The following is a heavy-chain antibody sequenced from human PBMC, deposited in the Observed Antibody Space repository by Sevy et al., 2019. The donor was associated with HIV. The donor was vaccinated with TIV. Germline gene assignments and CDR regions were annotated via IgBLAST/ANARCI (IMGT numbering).Heavy chain of an antibody. Sequence: GGSLRLSCAASRFIFRDYGMHWVRQAPGKGLEWVTFITFDGRNKNYGDSVRGRFTISRDNAKNTLYVQMNSLRDEDTAVYYCAKESLVRGIKTEAFDIWGQGTMVTVSS. CDR2: ITFDGRNK. CDR3: AKESLVRGIKTEAFDI. J-gene: IGHJ3*02. D-gene: IGHD3-10*01. CDR1: RFIFRDYG. V-gene: IGHV3-30*02.